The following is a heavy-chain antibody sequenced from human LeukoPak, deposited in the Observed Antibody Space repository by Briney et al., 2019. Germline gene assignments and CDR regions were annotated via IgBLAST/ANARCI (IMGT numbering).Heavy chain of an antibody. V-gene: IGHV4-4*09. Sequence: SETLSLRCNVSGDSVSSGYWSWIRQSPRKGLEWIGFIQDSGITDYNPSLKSRLLISVDTSKNLFSLTLRSVTAADTAVYYCAGRGHRYSRDWGQGILVTVSS. D-gene: IGHD2-15*01. CDR1: GDSVSSGY. CDR2: IQDSGIT. CDR3: AGRGHRYSRD. J-gene: IGHJ1*01.